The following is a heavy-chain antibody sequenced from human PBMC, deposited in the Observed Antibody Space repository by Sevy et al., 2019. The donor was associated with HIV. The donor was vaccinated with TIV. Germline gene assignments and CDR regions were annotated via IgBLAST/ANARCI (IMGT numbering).Heavy chain of an antibody. CDR1: GFTLSGYS. J-gene: IGHJ3*02. V-gene: IGHV3-21*06. Sequence: VGSLRLSCAASGFTLSGYSISWVRQAPGKGLEWVSSVTPGTDIYYGDSVRGRFTASRDNAKNSVYLQMNSLRDEDTAVYYCARDFLTGDRREAFDIWGQGTKVTVSS. CDR2: VTPGTDI. D-gene: IGHD7-27*01. CDR3: ARDFLTGDRREAFDI.